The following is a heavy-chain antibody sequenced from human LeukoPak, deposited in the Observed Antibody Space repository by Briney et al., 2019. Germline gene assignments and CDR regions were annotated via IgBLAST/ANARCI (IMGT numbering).Heavy chain of an antibody. CDR2: ISSSSGFI. CDR3: AVVVPAAMGVDY. J-gene: IGHJ4*02. Sequence: PGGSLRLSCAASGFTFSSYSMNWVRQAPGKGLEWASSISSSSGFIYYADSVKGRFTISRDNAKNSLYLQMNSLRAEDTAVYYCAVVVPAAMGVDYWGQGTLVTVSS. D-gene: IGHD2-2*01. V-gene: IGHV3-21*01. CDR1: GFTFSSYS.